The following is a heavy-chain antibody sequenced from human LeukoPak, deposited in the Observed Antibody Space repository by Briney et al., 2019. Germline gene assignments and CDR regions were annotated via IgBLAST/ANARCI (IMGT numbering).Heavy chain of an antibody. D-gene: IGHD5-24*01. Sequence: SETLSLTCSVSGGSMSNYYWGWIRQPPGKGLEWIGYISYTGSTSYNPSLKSRVNIFLLTPRNQISLEVSSLIAADTAVYYCARIGSRDGYNPALDYWGQGTLVTVSS. CDR3: ARIGSRDGYNPALDY. CDR1: GGSMSNYY. CDR2: ISYTGST. J-gene: IGHJ4*02. V-gene: IGHV4-59*08.